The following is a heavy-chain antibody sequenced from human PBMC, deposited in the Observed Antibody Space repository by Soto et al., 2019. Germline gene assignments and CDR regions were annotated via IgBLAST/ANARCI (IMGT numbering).Heavy chain of an antibody. V-gene: IGHV1-3*05. CDR3: ARLYQRSFDY. CDR2: INADNGDT. Sequence: QVQLVQSGAEEKKPGASVKVSCKASGYTFTRYAMHWVRQAPGQRLEWMGWINADNGDTKYSQKFQGRVTITRDTSASTAYMDLSSLRSEDKAVYYCARLYQRSFDYWGQGTLVTVSS. CDR1: GYTFTRYA. J-gene: IGHJ4*02. D-gene: IGHD3-16*02.